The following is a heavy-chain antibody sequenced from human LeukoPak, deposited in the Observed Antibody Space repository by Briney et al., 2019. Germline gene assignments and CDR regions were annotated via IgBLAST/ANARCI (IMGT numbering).Heavy chain of an antibody. CDR2: IYYSGST. V-gene: IGHV4-39*01. CDR1: GCSISSGGYY. CDR3: ARHSWIQLWSPTIFFDY. J-gene: IGHJ4*02. D-gene: IGHD5-18*01. Sequence: PSETLSLTCTVSGCSISSGGYYWGWIGQRPGKGRVWFGYIYYSGSTYYNPSLKSRVTISVDTSKNQFSLKLSSVTAADTAVYYCARHSWIQLWSPTIFFDYWGQGTLVTVSS.